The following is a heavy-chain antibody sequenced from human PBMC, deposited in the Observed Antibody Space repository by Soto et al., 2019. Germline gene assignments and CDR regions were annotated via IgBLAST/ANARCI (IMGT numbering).Heavy chain of an antibody. CDR1: GFTFSGYG. D-gene: IGHD2-2*01. CDR3: ASGHCSSTSCLDY. CDR2: IWYDGSNK. V-gene: IGHV3-33*01. J-gene: IGHJ4*02. Sequence: GAPLRLSCAASGFTFSGYGTHLVLQAQGKGLEWVAVIWYDGSNKYYADSVKGRFTISRDNSKNTLYLQMNCLRAEDTAVYYCASGHCSSTSCLDYWGQGT.